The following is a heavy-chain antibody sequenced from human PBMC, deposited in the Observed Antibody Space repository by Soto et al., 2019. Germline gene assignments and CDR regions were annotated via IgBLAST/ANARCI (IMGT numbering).Heavy chain of an antibody. J-gene: IGHJ4*02. CDR3: ARAVPWYDIVTGYYPYFDY. V-gene: IGHV4-59*01. CDR2: IYYSGST. D-gene: IGHD3-9*01. Sequence: SETLSLTCTVSGGSISSYYWSWIRQPPGKGLEWIGYIYYSGSTNYNPSLKSRVTISVDTSKNQFSLKLSSVTAADTAVYYCARAVPWYDIVTGYYPYFDYWGQGTLVTVSS. CDR1: GGSISSYY.